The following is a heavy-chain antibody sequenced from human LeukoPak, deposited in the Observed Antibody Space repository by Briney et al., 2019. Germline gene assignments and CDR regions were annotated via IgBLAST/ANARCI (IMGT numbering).Heavy chain of an antibody. Sequence: GGSLRLSCAASGFTFSSYAMHWVRQAPGKGLEWVAVISYDGSNKYYADSVKGRFTISRDNSKNTLYLQMNSLRAEDTAVYYCARDLTMVRGVIYPYYFDYWGQGTLVTVSS. V-gene: IGHV3-30-3*01. D-gene: IGHD3-10*01. CDR2: ISYDGSNK. CDR3: ARDLTMVRGVIYPYYFDY. CDR1: GFTFSSYA. J-gene: IGHJ4*02.